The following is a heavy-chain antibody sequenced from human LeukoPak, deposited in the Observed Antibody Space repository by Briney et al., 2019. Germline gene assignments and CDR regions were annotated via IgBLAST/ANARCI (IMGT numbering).Heavy chain of an antibody. Sequence: GRSLRLSCAASGFTFSSYGMHWVRQAPGKGLEWVAVIWYDGSNKYYADSVKGRFTISRDNSKNTLYLQMNSLRAEDTAVYYCARGRRYCSSTSCYFWFDPWGQGTLVTVSS. CDR2: IWYDGSNK. CDR1: GFTFSSYG. J-gene: IGHJ5*02. V-gene: IGHV3-33*01. D-gene: IGHD2-2*01. CDR3: ARGRRYCSSTSCYFWFDP.